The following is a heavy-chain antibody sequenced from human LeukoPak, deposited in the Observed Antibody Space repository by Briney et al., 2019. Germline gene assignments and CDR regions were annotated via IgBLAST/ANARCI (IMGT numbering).Heavy chain of an antibody. CDR3: ARADIIAAQVFDY. J-gene: IGHJ4*02. CDR2: INPNSGGT. Sequence: PGASVKVSCKASGYTFTGYYMHWVRQAPGQGLGWMGWINPNSGGTNYAQKFQGRVTMTRDTSISTAYMELSRLRSHDTAVYYCARADIIAAQVFDYWGQGTLVTVSS. CDR1: GYTFTGYY. V-gene: IGHV1-2*02. D-gene: IGHD6-6*01.